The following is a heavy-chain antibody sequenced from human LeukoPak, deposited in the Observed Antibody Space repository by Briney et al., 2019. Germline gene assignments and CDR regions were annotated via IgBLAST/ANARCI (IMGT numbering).Heavy chain of an antibody. D-gene: IGHD2-21*01. Sequence: ASVKVSCKASGYTFTSYDINWVRQAPGQGLEWMGWMNPNSGNTGYAQKFQGRVTMTRNTSISTAYMELSSLRSEDTAVYYCARAVMSTLMTSDPWGQGTLVTVSS. J-gene: IGHJ5*02. CDR2: MNPNSGNT. V-gene: IGHV1-8*01. CDR3: ARAVMSTLMTSDP. CDR1: GYTFTSYD.